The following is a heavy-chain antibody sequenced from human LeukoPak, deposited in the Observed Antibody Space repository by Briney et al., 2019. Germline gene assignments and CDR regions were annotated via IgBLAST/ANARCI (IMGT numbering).Heavy chain of an antibody. J-gene: IGHJ6*02. CDR3: ARGRLRGYYYYGMDV. CDR1: GGSISSSSYY. CDR2: IYYSGST. Sequence: SETLSLTCTVSGGSISSSSYYWGWIRQPPGKGLEWIGSIYYSGSTYYNPSLKSRVTISVDTSKNQFSLKLSSVTAADTAVYYCARGRLRGYYYYGMDVWGQGTTVTVSS. V-gene: IGHV4-39*01.